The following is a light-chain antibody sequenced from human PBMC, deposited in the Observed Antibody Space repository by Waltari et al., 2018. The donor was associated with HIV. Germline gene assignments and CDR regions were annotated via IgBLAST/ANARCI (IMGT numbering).Light chain of an antibody. J-gene: IGLJ3*02. CDR1: DSDVALYNF. V-gene: IGLV2-14*03. CDR3: ASFTGDDTLL. Sequence: SAVTPPASVSGLPGPSITISCTGGDSDVALYNFVSWYQQPPGRVPRLILYDVDSRAPGISDRFSCSRSGPTASLNISRLRAEDEADYYCASFTGDDTLLFGGGTKVTVL. CDR2: DVD.